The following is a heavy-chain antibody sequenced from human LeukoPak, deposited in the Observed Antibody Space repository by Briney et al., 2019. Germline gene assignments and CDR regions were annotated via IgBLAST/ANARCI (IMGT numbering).Heavy chain of an antibody. J-gene: IGHJ6*03. CDR1: GGSISYYY. D-gene: IGHD6-19*01. Sequence: SETLSLTCTVSGGSISYYYWNWIRQPAGKGLEWIGRIYTSGSTNYNPSLKSRVTMSVDTSKNQFSLKLSSVTAADTAVYYCARESYSSGWSYYYMEVWGKGTTVTVSS. CDR3: ARESYSSGWSYYYMEV. V-gene: IGHV4-4*07. CDR2: IYTSGST.